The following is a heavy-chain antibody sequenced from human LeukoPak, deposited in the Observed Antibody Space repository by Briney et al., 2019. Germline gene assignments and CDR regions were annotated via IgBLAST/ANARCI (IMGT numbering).Heavy chain of an antibody. CDR1: GYTLTSYG. V-gene: IGHV1-18*01. CDR3: AGDSGTK. J-gene: IGHJ4*02. Sequence: ASVKVSCKASGYTLTSYGISWVRQAPGQGLEWMGWISAYNGNTNYAQKLQGRVTMTTDTSTRTDYIELRSLRSDDTPVYDCAGDSGTKWGQATLVTVSS. CDR2: ISAYNGNT.